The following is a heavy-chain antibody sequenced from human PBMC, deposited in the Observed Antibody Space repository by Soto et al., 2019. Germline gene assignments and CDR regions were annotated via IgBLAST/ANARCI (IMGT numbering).Heavy chain of an antibody. CDR1: GGTFSSYA. CDR2: IIPIFSTA. V-gene: IGHV1-69*01. Sequence: QVQLAQSGAEVKKPGSSVKVSCKASGGTFSSYAISWVRQAPGQGLEWMGGIIPIFSTANYAQKFQGRVTITADESTSAAEVELSSLRPDDTAVFYCASSRITIFGVPPMATYYYYGMDVWGQGTTVTVSS. J-gene: IGHJ6*02. CDR3: ASSRITIFGVPPMATYYYYGMDV. D-gene: IGHD3-3*01.